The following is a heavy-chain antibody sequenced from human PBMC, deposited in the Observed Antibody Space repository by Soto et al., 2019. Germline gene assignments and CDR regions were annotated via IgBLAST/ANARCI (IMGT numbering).Heavy chain of an antibody. V-gene: IGHV3-66*01. CDR3: ARDTGYCSSTSCYSSSP. CDR2: IYSGGST. CDR1: GFTVSSNY. Sequence: GGSLRLSCAASGFTVSSNYMSWVRQAPGKGLEWVSVIYSGGSTYYADSVKGRFTISRDNSKNTLYLQMNSLRAEDTAVYYCARDTGYCSSTSCYSSSPWGQGTLVTVSS. J-gene: IGHJ5*02. D-gene: IGHD2-2*02.